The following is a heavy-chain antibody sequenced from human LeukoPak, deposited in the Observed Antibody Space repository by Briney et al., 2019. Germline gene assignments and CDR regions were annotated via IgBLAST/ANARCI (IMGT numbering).Heavy chain of an antibody. CDR1: GGSISSGGYY. V-gene: IGHV4-31*03. D-gene: IGHD3-16*01. CDR3: ARDGGAMLSQDLGIN. CDR2: IYYSGST. Sequence: TPSLTCTVSGGSISSGGYYWSWIRQHPGKGLEWIGYIYYSGSTYYNPSLKSRVTISVDTSKNQFSLKLSSVTAADTAVYYCARDGGAMLSQDLGINWGQGTLVTVSS. J-gene: IGHJ4*02.